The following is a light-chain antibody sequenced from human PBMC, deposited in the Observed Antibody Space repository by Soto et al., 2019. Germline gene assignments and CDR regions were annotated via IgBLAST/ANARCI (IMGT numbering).Light chain of an antibody. CDR2: NNN. J-gene: IGLJ1*01. Sequence: QSALTQPPSASVTPGQRVTISCSGGSSNIGTNAVNWYQQLPGTAPKLLIYNNNQRPSGVPDRFSGSKSGTSASLAISGLQSEDEADYYCAAWDDSLNGYVFGTGTKLTVL. CDR3: AAWDDSLNGYV. V-gene: IGLV1-44*01. CDR1: SSNIGTNA.